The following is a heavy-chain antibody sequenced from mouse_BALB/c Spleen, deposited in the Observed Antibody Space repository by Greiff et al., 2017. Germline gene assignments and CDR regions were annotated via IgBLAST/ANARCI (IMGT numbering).Heavy chain of an antibody. Sequence: EVKLQESGGGLVQPGGSLKLSCAASGFTFSSYTMSWVRQTPEKRLEWVAYISNGGGSTYYPDTVKGRFTISRDNAKNTLYLQMSSLKSEDTAMYYCARQDYYGDFDDWGQGTTLTVSS. V-gene: IGHV5-12-2*01. CDR2: ISNGGGST. D-gene: IGHD1-1*01. CDR3: ARQDYYGDFDD. CDR1: GFTFSSYT. J-gene: IGHJ2*01.